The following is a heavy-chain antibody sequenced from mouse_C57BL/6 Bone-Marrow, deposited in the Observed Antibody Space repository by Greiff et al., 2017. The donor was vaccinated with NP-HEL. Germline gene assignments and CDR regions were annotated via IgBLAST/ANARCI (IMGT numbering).Heavy chain of an antibody. CDR3: ARWNSNKFYYYAMDY. Sequence: QVQLQQPGAELVKPGASVKMSCKASGYTFTSYWITWVKQRPGQGLEWIGDIYPGSGSTNYNEKFKSKATLTVDTSSSTAYMQLSSLTSEDSAVYYCARWNSNKFYYYAMDYWGQGTSVTVSS. V-gene: IGHV1-55*01. CDR2: IYPGSGST. J-gene: IGHJ4*01. D-gene: IGHD2-5*01. CDR1: GYTFTSYW.